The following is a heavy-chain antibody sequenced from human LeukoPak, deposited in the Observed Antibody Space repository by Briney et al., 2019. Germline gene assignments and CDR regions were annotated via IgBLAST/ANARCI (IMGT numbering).Heavy chain of an antibody. J-gene: IGHJ6*02. CDR1: GFTVSSNY. D-gene: IGHD3-10*01. CDR2: IYSGGST. Sequence: GGSLRLSCAASGFTVSSNYMSWVRQAPGKGLEWVSVIYSGGSTYYADSVKGRFTISRDNSKNTLYHQMNSLRAEDTAVYYCARGPYGSGSYLNYYYGMDVWGQGTTVTVSS. V-gene: IGHV3-66*01. CDR3: ARGPYGSGSYLNYYYGMDV.